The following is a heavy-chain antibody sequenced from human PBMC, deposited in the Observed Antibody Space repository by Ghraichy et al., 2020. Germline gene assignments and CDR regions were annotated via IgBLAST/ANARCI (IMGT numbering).Heavy chain of an antibody. J-gene: IGHJ4*02. Sequence: ESLNISCTVSGGSISSYYWSWIRQPAGKGLEWIGRIYTSGSTNYNPSLKSRVTMSVDTSKNQFSLKLSSVTAADTAVYYCARVIKYYYGSGHFDYWGQGTLVTVSS. D-gene: IGHD3-10*01. V-gene: IGHV4-4*07. CDR2: IYTSGST. CDR1: GGSISSYY. CDR3: ARVIKYYYGSGHFDY.